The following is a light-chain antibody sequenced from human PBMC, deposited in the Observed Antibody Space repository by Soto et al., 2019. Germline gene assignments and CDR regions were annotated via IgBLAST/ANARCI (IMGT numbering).Light chain of an antibody. Sequence: DIQMTQSPSTLSASVGDRDTITCRASQSISSWLAWYQQKPGKAPKLLIYKASSLESGVPSRFSGSGSGTEFTLTISNLQPDDFATYYCQQYNTHYTFGQGTKLEIK. V-gene: IGKV1-5*03. CDR3: QQYNTHYT. CDR2: KAS. J-gene: IGKJ2*01. CDR1: QSISSW.